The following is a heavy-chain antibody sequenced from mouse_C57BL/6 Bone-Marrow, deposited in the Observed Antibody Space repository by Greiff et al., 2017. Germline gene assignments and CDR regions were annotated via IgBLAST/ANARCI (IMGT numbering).Heavy chain of an antibody. Sequence: EVQRVESGGDLVKPGGSLKLSCAASGFTFSSYGMSWVRQTPDKRLEWVATISSGGSYTYYPDSVKGRFTISRDNAKNTLYLQMSSLKSEDTAMYYCARPHPFAYWGQGTLVTVSA. J-gene: IGHJ3*01. CDR2: ISSGGSYT. CDR1: GFTFSSYG. V-gene: IGHV5-6*01. CDR3: ARPHPFAY.